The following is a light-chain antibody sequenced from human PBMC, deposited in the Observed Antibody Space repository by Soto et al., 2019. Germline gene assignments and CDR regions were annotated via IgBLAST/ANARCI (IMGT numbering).Light chain of an antibody. Sequence: DIVMTQSPDSLAVSFVEKATINCKSSQSVLYSSNNRNYLAWYQQKPGQPPKLLIYWASTRESGVPDRFSGSGSGTYFTLTISSLQVEDVAVYYCQQYYSTPQTFGQGTKVEIK. CDR2: WAS. CDR3: QQYYSTPQT. CDR1: QSVLYSSNNRNY. V-gene: IGKV4-1*01. J-gene: IGKJ1*01.